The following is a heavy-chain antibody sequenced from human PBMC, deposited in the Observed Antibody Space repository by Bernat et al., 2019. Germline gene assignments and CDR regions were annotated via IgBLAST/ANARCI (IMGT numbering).Heavy chain of an antibody. Sequence: QVQLQQWGAGLLKPSETLSLTCAVYGGSFSGYYWSWIRQPPGKGLEWIGEINHIGSTNYNPSLKSRVTISLDTSKNQFSLSLSSMTAADTAVYYCARGGGFCGRTTCYYFDYWGQGTLVTVSS. J-gene: IGHJ4*02. CDR1: GGSFSGYY. V-gene: IGHV4-34*01. CDR2: INHIGST. D-gene: IGHD2-2*01. CDR3: ARGGGFCGRTTCYYFDY.